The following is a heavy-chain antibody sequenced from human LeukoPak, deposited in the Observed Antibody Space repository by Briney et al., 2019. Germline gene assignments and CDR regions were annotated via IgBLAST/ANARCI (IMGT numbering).Heavy chain of an antibody. Sequence: SETLSLTCAVSGYSISSNNWWAWIRQTPGKGLEWFGYIYYNGNTYYNPYNPSLTSRVTMSVDTSKNQFSLKLDSVTEIDTAMYYCARNQAVAANRGAFDIWGQGTMVTVSS. CDR3: ARNQAVAANRGAFDI. J-gene: IGHJ3*02. V-gene: IGHV4-28*01. D-gene: IGHD6-19*01. CDR2: IYYNGNT. CDR1: GYSISSNNW.